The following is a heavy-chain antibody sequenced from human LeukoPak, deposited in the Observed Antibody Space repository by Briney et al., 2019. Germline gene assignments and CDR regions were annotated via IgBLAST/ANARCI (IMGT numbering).Heavy chain of an antibody. V-gene: IGHV1-2*02. Sequence: ASVKVSCKASGYTFTGYYMHWVRQAPGQGLEWIGWINPNSGGTNYAQKFQGRVTMTRDTSISTAYMELSRLRSDDTAVYYCARCLGYYYYYGMDVWGQGTTVTVSS. CDR3: ARCLGYYYYYGMDV. CDR1: GYTFTGYY. J-gene: IGHJ6*02. D-gene: IGHD7-27*01. CDR2: INPNSGGT.